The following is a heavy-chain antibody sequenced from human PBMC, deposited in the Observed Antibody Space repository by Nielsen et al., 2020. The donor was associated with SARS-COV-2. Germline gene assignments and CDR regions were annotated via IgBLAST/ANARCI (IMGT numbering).Heavy chain of an antibody. Sequence: ASVKVSCKASGYTFTSYYMHWVRQAPGQGLEWMGIINPSGGSTSYAQKFQGRVTMTRDTSTSTVYMELSSLRSEDTAVYYCARDPVAGTGGYYGMDVWGQGTTVTVSS. J-gene: IGHJ6*02. V-gene: IGHV1-46*01. CDR2: INPSGGST. D-gene: IGHD4-23*01. CDR3: ARDPVAGTGGYYGMDV. CDR1: GYTFTSYY.